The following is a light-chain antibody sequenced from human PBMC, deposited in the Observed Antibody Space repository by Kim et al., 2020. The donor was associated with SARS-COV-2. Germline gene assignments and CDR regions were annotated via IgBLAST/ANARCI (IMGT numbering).Light chain of an antibody. V-gene: IGKV1-5*02. CDR3: QQYESYSPT. J-gene: IGKJ1*01. CDR1: QSISGS. Sequence: ASLGDRVTIVCRASQSISGSLAWYQQKPGKAPKLLISDASSLESGVPSRFSGSGSGTEFTLTISSLQPDDFASYYCQQYESYSPTFGQGTKVDIK. CDR2: DAS.